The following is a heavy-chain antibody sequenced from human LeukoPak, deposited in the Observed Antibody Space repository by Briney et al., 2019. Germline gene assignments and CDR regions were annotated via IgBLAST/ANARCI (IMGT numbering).Heavy chain of an antibody. J-gene: IGHJ4*02. D-gene: IGHD6-19*01. Sequence: GASVKVSCKASGYTFTSYAMHWVRQAPGQRLEWMGWINAGNGNTKYSQKFQGRVTITRDTSASTAYMELSSLRSEDTAVYYCARRGAQWLVLSNGYYFDYWGQGTLVTVSS. CDR1: GYTFTSYA. CDR3: ARRGAQWLVLSNGYYFDY. V-gene: IGHV1-3*01. CDR2: INAGNGNT.